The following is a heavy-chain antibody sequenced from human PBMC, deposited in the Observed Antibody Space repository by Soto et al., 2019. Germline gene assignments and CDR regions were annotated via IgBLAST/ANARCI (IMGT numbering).Heavy chain of an antibody. J-gene: IGHJ4*02. CDR2: IKSQASGGTI. Sequence: GGSLRLSCAASGITFIYAWMDWVRQVPGKRLEWVGRIKSQASGGTIDYAAPVKGRFTISRDDSKNTVYLQMDSLKTEDTAVYYCTHLLSLAHPYSYLWGQGTQVTVSS. D-gene: IGHD2-21*01. CDR3: THLLSLAHPYSYL. CDR1: GITFIYAW. V-gene: IGHV3-15*07.